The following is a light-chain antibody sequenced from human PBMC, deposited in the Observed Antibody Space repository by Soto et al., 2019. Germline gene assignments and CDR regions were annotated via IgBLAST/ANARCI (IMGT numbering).Light chain of an antibody. CDR2: WAS. CDR3: QQYYATPLT. CDR1: QSVLYSPNNKNY. J-gene: IGKJ2*01. V-gene: IGKV4-1*01. Sequence: DIVMTQSPDSLAVYLGERATINCKSTQSVLYSPNNKNYLAWYQQKPGQPPKLLIYWASTRESGVPDRFSGSGSGTDFTLTISSLQAEDVAVYYCQQYYATPLTFGQGTKLEIK.